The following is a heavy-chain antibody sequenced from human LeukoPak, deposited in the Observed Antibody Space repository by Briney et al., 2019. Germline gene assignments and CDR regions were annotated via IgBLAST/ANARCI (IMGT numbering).Heavy chain of an antibody. CDR2: ISYDGSNK. V-gene: IGHV3-30*04. CDR1: GFTFSSYA. J-gene: IGHJ6*02. Sequence: GGSLRLSCAASGFTFSSYAMHWVRQAPGKGLEWVAVISYDGSNKYYADSVKGRFTISRDNSKNTLYLQMNSLRAEDTAVYYCARDRPVKWEQNYHYYGMDVWGQGTTVTVSS. CDR3: ARDRPVKWEQNYHYYGMDV. D-gene: IGHD1-26*01.